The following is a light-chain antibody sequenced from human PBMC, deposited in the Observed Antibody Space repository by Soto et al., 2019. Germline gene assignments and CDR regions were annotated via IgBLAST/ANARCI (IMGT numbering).Light chain of an antibody. CDR3: AAWDDSLNGPVV. CDR1: SSNIGSNA. V-gene: IGLV1-44*01. CDR2: NNN. Sequence: QSVLTQPPSASGTPGQRVTISCSGSSSNIGSNAVNWYQQLPGTAPKHLIYNNNQRPSEVPYRFSGSRSGTSASLAISGLQYEDEADYYCAAWDDSLNGPVVFGGGTKLTVL. J-gene: IGLJ2*01.